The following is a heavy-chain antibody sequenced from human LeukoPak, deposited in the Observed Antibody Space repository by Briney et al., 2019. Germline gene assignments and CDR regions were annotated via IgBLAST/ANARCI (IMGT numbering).Heavy chain of an antibody. J-gene: IGHJ6*03. V-gene: IGHV3-23*01. D-gene: IGHD1-26*01. CDR2: ISGSGGNT. Sequence: GGSLRLSCAASGFTFSNQGMSWVRQAPGKGLEWVSAISGSGGNTYYADSVKGRFTISRDNSKNPLYQQMNSLRAEDTAVYYCAKDDGGSYYIYYYYMDVWGKGTTVTISS. CDR1: GFTFSNQG. CDR3: AKDDGGSYYIYYYYMDV.